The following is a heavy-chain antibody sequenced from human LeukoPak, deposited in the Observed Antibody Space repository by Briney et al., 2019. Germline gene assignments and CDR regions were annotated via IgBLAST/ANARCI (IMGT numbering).Heavy chain of an antibody. CDR1: GFTFSSYG. D-gene: IGHD1-26*01. CDR2: ISGSGGST. Sequence: GGSLRLSCAASGFTFSSYGMSWVRQAPGKGLEWVSAISGSGGSTYYADSVKGRFTISRDNSKNTLYLQTNSLRAEDTAVYYCAKDRSGSYPSYFDYWGQGTLVTVSS. CDR3: AKDRSGSYPSYFDY. V-gene: IGHV3-23*01. J-gene: IGHJ4*02.